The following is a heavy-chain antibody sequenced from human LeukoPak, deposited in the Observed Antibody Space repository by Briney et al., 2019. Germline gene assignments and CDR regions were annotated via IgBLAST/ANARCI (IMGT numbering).Heavy chain of an antibody. J-gene: IGHJ5*02. V-gene: IGHV4-59*13. CDR3: VRGANRYDP. Sequence: SETLSLTCTVSGGSISTYYWGWIRQPPGKGLEWIGYINYSGSTNYNPSLKSRVIISVDTSKNQFSLKLNSVTAADTAVYYCVRGANRYDPWGQGTLVTVSS. CDR1: GGSISTYY. CDR2: INYSGST.